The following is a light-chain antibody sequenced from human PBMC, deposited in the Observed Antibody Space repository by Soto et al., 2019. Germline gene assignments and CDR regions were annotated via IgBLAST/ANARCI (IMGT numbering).Light chain of an antibody. V-gene: IGLV4-69*01. J-gene: IGLJ2*01. CDR2: LNSDGSH. CDR1: SGHSSEA. Sequence: QPVLTQSPSASASLGASVKLTCTLSSGHSSEAIAWHQQLPERGPRYLMKLNSDGSHNKGDGIPDRFSGSSSGAERYLTISRLQSEDETDYYCQTWGTGIQVFGGGTKLTVL. CDR3: QTWGTGIQV.